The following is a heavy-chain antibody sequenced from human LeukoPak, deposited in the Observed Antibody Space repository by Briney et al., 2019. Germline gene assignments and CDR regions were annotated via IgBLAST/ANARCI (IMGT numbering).Heavy chain of an antibody. V-gene: IGHV1-69*13. Sequence: GASVKVSCKASGYTFTSYGISWVRQAPGQGLEWMGGIIPIFGTANYAQKFQGRVTITADESTSTAYMELSSLRSEDTAVYYCARLLDYGDLFDYWGQGTLVTVSS. J-gene: IGHJ4*02. D-gene: IGHD4-17*01. CDR3: ARLLDYGDLFDY. CDR2: IIPIFGTA. CDR1: GYTFTSYG.